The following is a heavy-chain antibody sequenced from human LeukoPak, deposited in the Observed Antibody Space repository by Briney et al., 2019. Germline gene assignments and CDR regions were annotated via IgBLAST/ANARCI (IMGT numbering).Heavy chain of an antibody. V-gene: IGHV1-46*01. Sequence: ASVKVSCKASGYTFTSYYMHWVRQAPGQGLEWMGIINPSGGSTSYAQKFQGRVTMARDTSTSTVYMELSSLRSEDTAVYYCARSGGIAAAGMEYYFDYWGQGTLVTVSS. CDR1: GYTFTSYY. D-gene: IGHD6-13*01. CDR3: ARSGGIAAAGMEYYFDY. CDR2: INPSGGST. J-gene: IGHJ4*02.